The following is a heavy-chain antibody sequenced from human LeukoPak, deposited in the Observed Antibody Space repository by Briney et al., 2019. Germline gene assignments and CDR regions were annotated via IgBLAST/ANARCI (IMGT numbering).Heavy chain of an antibody. D-gene: IGHD5-12*01. CDR2: ISSSSSYI. CDR1: GFTFSSYS. CDR3: ARDRMSGYEPGRFDP. J-gene: IGHJ5*02. V-gene: IGHV3-21*01. Sequence: GGSLRLSCAASGFTFSSYSMNWVRQAPGKGLEWVPSISSSSSYIYYADSVKGRFTISRDNAKNSLYLQMNSLRAEDTAVYYCARDRMSGYEPGRFDPWGQGTLVTVSS.